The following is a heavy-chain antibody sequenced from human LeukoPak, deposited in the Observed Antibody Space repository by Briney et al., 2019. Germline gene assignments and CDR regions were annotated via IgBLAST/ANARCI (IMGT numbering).Heavy chain of an antibody. CDR1: GFTFSNYA. D-gene: IGHD3-22*01. J-gene: IGHJ4*02. CDR2: IGDSGDNT. Sequence: GGSLRLSCAASGFTFSNYAMNWIRQAPGKGLEWVSGIGDSGDNTYYADSVKGRFTISRDNSKNTLYLQMASLRAEDTAVYYCAKEGYYYGGSGYYLFEYWGQGSLVTVSS. CDR3: AKEGYYYGGSGYYLFEY. V-gene: IGHV3-23*01.